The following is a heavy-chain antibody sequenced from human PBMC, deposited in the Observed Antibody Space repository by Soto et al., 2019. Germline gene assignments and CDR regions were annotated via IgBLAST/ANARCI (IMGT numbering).Heavy chain of an antibody. CDR3: ARLPVLLLVAVWGFDY. Sequence: PGESLKISCKVSGYIFTSYWISWVRQMPGKGLEWMGRIDPTDSYTDYSPSFQGHVTISVDKSINTAYLQWSSLKASDSAMYYCARLPVLLLVAVWGFDYWGLGTLVTVSS. J-gene: IGHJ4*02. CDR1: GYIFTSYW. D-gene: IGHD3-16*01. CDR2: IDPTDSYT. V-gene: IGHV5-10-1*01.